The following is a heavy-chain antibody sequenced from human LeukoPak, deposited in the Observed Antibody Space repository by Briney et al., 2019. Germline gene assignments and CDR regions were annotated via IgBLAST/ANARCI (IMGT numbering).Heavy chain of an antibody. V-gene: IGHV1-2*02. CDR1: GYTFTGYY. Sequence: ASVKVSCKASGYTFTGYYMHWVRQAPGQGLEWMGWINPNSGGTNYAQKFQGRVTMTRDTSISTAYMQLTSLRFDDTAVYYCATAIANAIYWGQGTLVTVSS. CDR3: ATAIANAIY. J-gene: IGHJ4*02. CDR2: INPNSGGT. D-gene: IGHD2-21*01.